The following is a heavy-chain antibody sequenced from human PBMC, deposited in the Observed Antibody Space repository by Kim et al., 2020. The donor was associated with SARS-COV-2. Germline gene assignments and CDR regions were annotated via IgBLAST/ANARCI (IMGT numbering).Heavy chain of an antibody. Sequence: GGSLRLSCAASGFTFSSYAMHWVRQAPGKGLEWVAVISYDGSNKYYADSVKGRFTISRDNSKNTLYLQMNSLRAEDTAVYYCARGLDDISSGYYKDWG. D-gene: IGHD3-9*01. CDR1: GFTFSSYA. J-gene: IGHJ1*01. CDR3: ARGLDDISSGYYKD. V-gene: IGHV3-30*04. CDR2: ISYDGSNK.